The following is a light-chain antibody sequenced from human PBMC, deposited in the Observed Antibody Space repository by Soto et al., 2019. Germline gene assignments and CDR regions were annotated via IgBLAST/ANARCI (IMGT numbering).Light chain of an antibody. V-gene: IGKV3-20*01. Sequence: EIVLTQSPGTLSLSPGGGATLSCRASQSVDSNYLAWYQQKPGQAPRLLIFGASNRATGIPDRFSGSGSGTDFTLTISSLEPEDFAVYYCQQYGSSGTFGQGTKVDIK. CDR2: GAS. CDR1: QSVDSNY. J-gene: IGKJ1*01. CDR3: QQYGSSGT.